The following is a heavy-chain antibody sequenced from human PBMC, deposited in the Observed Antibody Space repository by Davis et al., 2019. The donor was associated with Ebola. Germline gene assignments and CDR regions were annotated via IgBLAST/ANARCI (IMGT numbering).Heavy chain of an antibody. Sequence: GESLKISCAASGFTFSGSAMHWVRQASGKGLEWVGRIRSKANSYATAYAASVKGRFTISRDDSKNTAYLQMNSLKTEDTAVYYCTSGGYYYDSSGYTDYWGQGTLVTVSS. CDR2: IRSKANSYAT. V-gene: IGHV3-73*01. D-gene: IGHD3-22*01. CDR3: TSGGYYYDSSGYTDY. CDR1: GFTFSGSA. J-gene: IGHJ4*02.